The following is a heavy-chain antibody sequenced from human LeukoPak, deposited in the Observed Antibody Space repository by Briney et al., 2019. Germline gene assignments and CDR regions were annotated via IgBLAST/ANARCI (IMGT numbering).Heavy chain of an antibody. CDR2: MNPNKGNT. D-gene: IGHD6-19*01. CDR3: ARAPGEWVAGTDYYYYMDV. J-gene: IGHJ6*03. V-gene: IGHV1-8*02. Sequence: AAVNVSRKSSASTFTSYKISWVRDATGQGVEWMGWMNPNKGNTGYAQKSLGRGTITRNTSISTDSIELRRLRSKDTAAYYCARAPGEWVAGTDYYYYMDV. CDR1: ASTFTSYK.